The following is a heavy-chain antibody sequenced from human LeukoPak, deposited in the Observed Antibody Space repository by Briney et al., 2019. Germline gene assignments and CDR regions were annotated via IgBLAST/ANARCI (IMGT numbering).Heavy chain of an antibody. J-gene: IGHJ5*02. CDR2: IYYSGST. CDR1: GGSISSSSYY. Sequence: SETLSLTCTVSGGSISSSSYYWGWIRQPPGKGLEWIGSIYYSGSTYYNPSLKSRVTISVDTSKNQFSLKLSSVTAADTAVYYCARGPGLVYYGSGSIWSWLDPWGQGTLVTVSS. CDR3: ARGPGLVYYGSGSIWSWLDP. D-gene: IGHD3-10*01. V-gene: IGHV4-39*07.